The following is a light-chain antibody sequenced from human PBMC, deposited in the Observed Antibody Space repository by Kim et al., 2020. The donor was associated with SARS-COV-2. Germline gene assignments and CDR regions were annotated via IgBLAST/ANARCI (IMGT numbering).Light chain of an antibody. Sequence: ASVGDRVTMTCRASQSISSWLAWYQQKAGEAPKLLIYGASTLQSGVPSRFSGSGSGTDFTLTISNLQPEDFATYYCQQYNSYPWTFGQGTKVDIK. J-gene: IGKJ1*01. CDR1: QSISSW. CDR3: QQYNSYPWT. V-gene: IGKV1D-16*01. CDR2: GAS.